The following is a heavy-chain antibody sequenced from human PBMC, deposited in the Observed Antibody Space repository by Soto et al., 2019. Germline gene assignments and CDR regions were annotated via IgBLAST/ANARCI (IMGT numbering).Heavy chain of an antibody. D-gene: IGHD6-6*01. CDR3: ARDPSSIAARRGYYYYGMDV. CDR2: IIPIFGTA. J-gene: IGHJ6*02. V-gene: IGHV1-69*01. CDR1: GGTFSSYA. Sequence: QVQLVQSGAEVKKPGSSVKVSCKASGGTFSSYAISWVRQAPGQGLEGMGGIIPIFGTANYAQKFQGRVTITAAESTSTAYMELSSLRSEDTAVYYCARDPSSIAARRGYYYYGMDVWGQGTTVTVSS.